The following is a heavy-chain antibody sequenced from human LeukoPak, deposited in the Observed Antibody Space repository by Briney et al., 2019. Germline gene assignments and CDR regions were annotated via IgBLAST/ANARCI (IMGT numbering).Heavy chain of an antibody. CDR2: INLSAGTT. CDR1: GYTFTGYY. J-gene: IGHJ4*02. Sequence: ASVKVSCRASGYTFTGYYMHWVRQAPGQGLEWMGVINLSAGTTNYAQKFQGRLTMTRDMSTSTVYMELSSLTSEDTAVYYCAREMGVGSTMGYFHYWGQGTLVTVSS. V-gene: IGHV1-46*01. D-gene: IGHD1-26*01. CDR3: AREMGVGSTMGYFHY.